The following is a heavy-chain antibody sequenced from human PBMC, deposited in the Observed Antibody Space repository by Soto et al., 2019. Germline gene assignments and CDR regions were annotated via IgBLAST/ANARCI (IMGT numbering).Heavy chain of an antibody. CDR1: GYTFTSYA. CDR2: INAGNGNT. D-gene: IGHD1-20*01. J-gene: IGHJ4*02. V-gene: IGHV1-3*01. Sequence: QVQLVQSGAEVKKPGASVKVSCEASGYTFTSYAMHWVRXXPGKRLEWMGWINAGNGNTKYSQKFQGRVTITRDTSASTAYXXXXXXXXXXTAVYYCARGLYNPFDYWGQGTLVTVSS. CDR3: ARGLYNPFDY.